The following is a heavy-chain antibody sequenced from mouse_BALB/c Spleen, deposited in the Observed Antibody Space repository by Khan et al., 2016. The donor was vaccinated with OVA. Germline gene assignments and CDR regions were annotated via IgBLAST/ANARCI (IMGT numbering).Heavy chain of an antibody. CDR2: ITYSGSP. CDR1: GYSFTSYYA. J-gene: IGHJ4*01. CDR3: AGDGYRYNGAMDY. Sequence: VQLQESGPGLVKPSQSLSLTCTASGYSFTSYYAWNWIRRFPGDKLEWMGYITYSGSPSYNPTLKSRITITRGTSNEQFFLQLIAVTTEDTATYYCAGDGYRYNGAMDYWGQGTSVTVSS. V-gene: IGHV3-2*02. D-gene: IGHD2-3*01.